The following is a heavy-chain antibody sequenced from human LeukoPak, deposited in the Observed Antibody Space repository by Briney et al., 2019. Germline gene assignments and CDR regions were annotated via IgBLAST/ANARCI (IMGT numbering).Heavy chain of an antibody. V-gene: IGHV4-30-2*01. CDR1: GGSISRGGYY. D-gene: IGHD6-13*01. Sequence: SQTLSLTCTVSGGSISRGGYYGSWIRQPPGKGLRWIGYIYHSGSTYYNPSLKSRVTISVDRSKNQFSLKLSSVTAADTAVYYCARDSSSWYPGFDYWGQGTLVTVSS. J-gene: IGHJ4*02. CDR3: ARDSSSWYPGFDY. CDR2: IYHSGST.